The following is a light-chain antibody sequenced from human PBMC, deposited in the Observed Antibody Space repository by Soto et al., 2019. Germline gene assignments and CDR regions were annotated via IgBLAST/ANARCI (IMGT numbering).Light chain of an antibody. J-gene: IGKJ1*01. V-gene: IGKV3-20*01. CDR1: QSLGSSS. CDR3: RLYGSSLWT. Sequence: EVELTQSPGTLSLSPGEGATLSCRASQSLGSSSLAWYQQKPGQSPRLLIYGFSSRATGIPDRFSGSGSGADFTLTISRLEPEDFAVYYCRLYGSSLWTFGQGTKVDIK. CDR2: GFS.